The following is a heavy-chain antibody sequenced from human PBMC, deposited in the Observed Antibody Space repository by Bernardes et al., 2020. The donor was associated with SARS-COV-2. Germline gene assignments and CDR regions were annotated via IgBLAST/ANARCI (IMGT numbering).Heavy chain of an antibody. Sequence: ASVKVSCKVSGYTLTELSMHWVRQAPGKGLEWMGGFDPEDGETIYAQKFQGRVTMTEDTSTDTAYMELSSLRSEDTAVYYCATMPPSVRRPRYSSGWTPYNWFDPWGQGTLVTVSS. D-gene: IGHD6-19*01. J-gene: IGHJ5*02. V-gene: IGHV1-24*01. CDR2: FDPEDGET. CDR3: ATMPPSVRRPRYSSGWTPYNWFDP. CDR1: GYTLTELS.